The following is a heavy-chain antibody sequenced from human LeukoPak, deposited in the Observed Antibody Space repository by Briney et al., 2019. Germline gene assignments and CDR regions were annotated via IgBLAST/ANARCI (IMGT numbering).Heavy chain of an antibody. Sequence: GGSLRLSCAASGFTFSTYALRWFRQAPGRGLEWVSSISANGGSTYSADSVKGRFSFSRDNSKNTLHLQMNSLRAEDTAVYHCARQLGYCSDGSCYFDYWGQGTLVTVSS. D-gene: IGHD2-15*01. CDR2: ISANGGST. CDR3: ARQLGYCSDGSCYFDY. CDR1: GFTFSTYA. J-gene: IGHJ4*02. V-gene: IGHV3-23*01.